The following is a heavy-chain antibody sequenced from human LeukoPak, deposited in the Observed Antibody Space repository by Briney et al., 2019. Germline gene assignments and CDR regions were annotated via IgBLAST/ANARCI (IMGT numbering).Heavy chain of an antibody. D-gene: IGHD3-10*01. J-gene: IGHJ6*04. CDR1: GFTFSSYS. V-gene: IGHV3-21*01. Sequence: GGSLRLSCAASGFTFSSYSMNWVRQAPGKGLEWVSSISSSSSYIYYADSVKGRFTISRDNAKNSLYLQMNSLRAEDTAVYYCARWAITMVRDSPRSYGMDVWGKGTTVTVSS. CDR2: ISSSSSYI. CDR3: ARWAITMVRDSPRSYGMDV.